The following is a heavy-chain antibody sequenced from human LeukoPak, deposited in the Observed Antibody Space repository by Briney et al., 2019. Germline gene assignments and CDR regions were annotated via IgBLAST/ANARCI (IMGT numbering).Heavy chain of an antibody. V-gene: IGHV3-7*01. CDR1: GFTWSDYW. CDR3: ARGPPYGLRPDYFEY. Sequence: QAGGSLRLSCVASGFTWSDYWMGWVRQDPGKGLEWVASIKQDGTETYNVDPVKGRFTISRDNAKNAVYLQMNSLRAEDTAVYYCARGPPYGLRPDYFEYWGPGPLVPVPS. J-gene: IGHJ4*02. D-gene: IGHD3-10*01. CDR2: IKQDGTET.